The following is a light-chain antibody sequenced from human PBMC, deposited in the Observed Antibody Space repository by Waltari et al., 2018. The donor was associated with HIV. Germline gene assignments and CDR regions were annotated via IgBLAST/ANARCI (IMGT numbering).Light chain of an antibody. Sequence: QSALTQPRSVSGSPRQSVTISCTGTSSDVGGDNYVSWYQQHPGKAPQLMIYDVSKRLSGVPDRFSGSKSGDTASLTISGLQAEDEADYYCCSYAGTYTWLFGGGTRLTVL. CDR1: SSDVGGDNY. V-gene: IGLV2-11*01. CDR3: CSYAGTYTWL. CDR2: DVS. J-gene: IGLJ3*02.